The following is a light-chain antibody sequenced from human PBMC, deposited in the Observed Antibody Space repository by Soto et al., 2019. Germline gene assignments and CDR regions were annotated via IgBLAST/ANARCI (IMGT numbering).Light chain of an antibody. Sequence: EIVMTQSPATLSVSPGERATLSCRASQSVSSNLAWHQQKPGQTPRLLIYGASTRANGIPARFSGSGSGTEFTLTISSLQSEDFAVYYCQQYNDWPPYPFGQGTKLEIK. CDR2: GAS. J-gene: IGKJ2*01. CDR1: QSVSSN. V-gene: IGKV3-15*01. CDR3: QQYNDWPPYP.